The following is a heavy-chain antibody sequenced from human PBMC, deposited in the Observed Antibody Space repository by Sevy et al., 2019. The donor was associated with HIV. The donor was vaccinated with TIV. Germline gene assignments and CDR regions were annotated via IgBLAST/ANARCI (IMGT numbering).Heavy chain of an antibody. CDR1: GGSINSDH. CDR2: VYYTGGT. Sequence: SETLALTCTVSGGSINSDHWNWIRQPPGKGLEWIGYVYYTGGTNYNPSLKNRFTISVDRTKNQFSLKLPSVTAPDTAVYYCARRNDFDIWGQGKMVTVSS. J-gene: IGHJ3*02. V-gene: IGHV4-59*08. CDR3: ARRNDFDI.